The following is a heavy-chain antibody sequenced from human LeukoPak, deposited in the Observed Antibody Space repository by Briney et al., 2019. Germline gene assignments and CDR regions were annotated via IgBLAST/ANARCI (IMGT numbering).Heavy chain of an antibody. Sequence: GSLRLSCAASGFSFSDFWMHWVRQTPGKGLVWIGYIYYSGSTNYNPSLKSRVTISVDTSKNQFSLKLNSVTAADTAVYYCARHEAAAGIDYWGQGTLVTVSS. J-gene: IGHJ4*02. D-gene: IGHD6-13*01. CDR1: GFSFSDFW. V-gene: IGHV4-59*08. CDR3: ARHEAAAGIDY. CDR2: IYYSGST.